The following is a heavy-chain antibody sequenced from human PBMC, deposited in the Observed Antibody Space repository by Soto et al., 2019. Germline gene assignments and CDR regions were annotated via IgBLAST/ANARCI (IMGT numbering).Heavy chain of an antibody. J-gene: IGHJ2*01. Sequence: GASVKVSCKASGYTFTSYGISWVRQAPGQGLEWMGWISAYNGNTNYAQKLQGRVTMTTDTSTSTAYMELRSLRSDDTAVHYCASSPVVSPKLWYFDLWGRGTLVTVSS. D-gene: IGHD2-15*01. CDR2: ISAYNGNT. CDR3: ASSPVVSPKLWYFDL. CDR1: GYTFTSYG. V-gene: IGHV1-18*01.